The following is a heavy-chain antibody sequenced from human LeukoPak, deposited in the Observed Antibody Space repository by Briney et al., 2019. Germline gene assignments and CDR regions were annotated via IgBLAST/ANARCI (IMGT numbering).Heavy chain of an antibody. CDR2: INGNSVST. J-gene: IGHJ5*02. V-gene: IGHV3-23*01. CDR1: GFAFSVYA. D-gene: IGHD6-19*01. Sequence: AGGSLRLSCAASGFAFSVYAMSWLRQPPGKGLEWVSTINGNSVSTSYAASVRGRFTISRDNAKDTVYLQLNRLSTDDTATYYCAKPISGGLAVTADWFRPWGQGTLVVV. CDR3: AKPISGGLAVTADWFRP.